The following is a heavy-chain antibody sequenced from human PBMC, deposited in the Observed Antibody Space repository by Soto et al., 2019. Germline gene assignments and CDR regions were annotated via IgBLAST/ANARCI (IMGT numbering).Heavy chain of an antibody. CDR1: GGTFSSCA. D-gene: IGHD2-2*01. J-gene: IGHJ4*02. CDR3: ARDRCSSTRCYRYSWYFDY. Sequence: SVKVSCKASGGTFSSCAISWVRQAPGQGLDWMGGIIPIFGTANYPQKFQGRVTITADKSTSTDYMELSSLRSEDPAVYYCARDRCSSTRCYRYSWYFDYWGQGTLVTVSS. CDR2: IIPIFGTA. V-gene: IGHV1-69*06.